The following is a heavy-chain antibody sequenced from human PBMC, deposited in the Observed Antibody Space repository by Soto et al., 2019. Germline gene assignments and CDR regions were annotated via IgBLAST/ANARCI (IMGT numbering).Heavy chain of an antibody. CDR2: IYSSGSA. V-gene: IGHV4-4*07. Sequence: QVQLQESGPRLLKPSDTLSLTCTVSRASIYTYYWTWIRQPAGKGLQWIGHIYSSGSADYSPSLKSRVSMAVDSSKNQISLKLSSVTAADTAVYYCATIVGANDYWGQGTLVTVSS. J-gene: IGHJ4*02. CDR3: ATIVGANDY. D-gene: IGHD1-26*01. CDR1: RASIYTYY.